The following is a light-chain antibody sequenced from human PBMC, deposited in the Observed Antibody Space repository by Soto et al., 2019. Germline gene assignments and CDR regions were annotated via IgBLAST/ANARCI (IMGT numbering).Light chain of an antibody. CDR2: WAS. CDR1: QSVLYSTNNKNY. CDR3: QQYYSTPLI. V-gene: IGKV4-1*01. J-gene: IGKJ4*01. Sequence: DIVMTQSPDSLAVSLGERATINCKSSQSVLYSTNNKNYLAWYQQKLGQHPKLLIYWASTRESGVPDRFSGSGSRTDFTLTISSLQAEDLAVYYCQQYYSTPLIFGGGTKVEIK.